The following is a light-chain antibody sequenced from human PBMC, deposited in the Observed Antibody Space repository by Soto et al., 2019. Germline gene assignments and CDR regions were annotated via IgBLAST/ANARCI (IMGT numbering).Light chain of an antibody. Sequence: QSVLTQPPSVSGAPGQRVTIACTGLSSNIGAGYDVNWYQQSPGTAPKLLIYRNKDRPSGVPDRFSGSRSGTSGVLAITGLQTEDEADYYCQSYVSSLNAVVFGGGTKLT. V-gene: IGLV1-40*01. CDR2: RNK. J-gene: IGLJ3*02. CDR3: QSYVSSLNAVV. CDR1: SSNIGAGYD.